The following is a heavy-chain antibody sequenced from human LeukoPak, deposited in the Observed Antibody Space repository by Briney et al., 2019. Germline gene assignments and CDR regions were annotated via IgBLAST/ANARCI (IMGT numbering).Heavy chain of an antibody. Sequence: GGSLRLSCAASGFTFNNAWMSWVRQAPGKGLEWVSSISGSGGSTYYADSVRGRFTVSRDNSRNTLALQMNSLRAEDTAVYYCAGSPTVDAAFDIWGQGTMVTVSS. CDR1: GFTFNNAW. CDR3: AGSPTVDAAFDI. CDR2: ISGSGGST. J-gene: IGHJ3*02. D-gene: IGHD4-23*01. V-gene: IGHV3-23*01.